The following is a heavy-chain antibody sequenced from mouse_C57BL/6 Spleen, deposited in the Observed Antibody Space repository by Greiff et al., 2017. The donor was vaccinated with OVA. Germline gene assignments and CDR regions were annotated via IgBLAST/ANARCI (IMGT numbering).Heavy chain of an antibody. Sequence: VQLQESGAELVKPGASVKLSCKASGYTFTEYTIHWVKQRSGQGLEWIGWFYPGSGSIKYNEKFKDKATLTADKSSSTVYMELSRLTSEDSAVYFCARHEREYDYDGDGFDYWGQGTTLTVSS. CDR2: FYPGSGSI. D-gene: IGHD2-4*01. CDR1: GYTFTEYT. V-gene: IGHV1-62-2*01. CDR3: ARHEREYDYDGDGFDY. J-gene: IGHJ2*01.